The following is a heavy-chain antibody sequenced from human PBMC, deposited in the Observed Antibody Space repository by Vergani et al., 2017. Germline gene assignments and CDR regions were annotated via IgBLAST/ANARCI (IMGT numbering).Heavy chain of an antibody. J-gene: IGHJ4*02. CDR1: GFTFSSYS. Sequence: EVQLVESGGGLVKPGGSLRLSCAASGFTFSSYSMNWVRQAPGKGLEWVSSISSSSSYIYYADSVKGLFTISRDNAKNSLYLQMNSLGAEDTAVYYCASEGYCSGGSCYLPLGYWGQGTLVTVSS. V-gene: IGHV3-21*01. CDR2: ISSSSSYI. D-gene: IGHD2-15*01. CDR3: ASEGYCSGGSCYLPLGY.